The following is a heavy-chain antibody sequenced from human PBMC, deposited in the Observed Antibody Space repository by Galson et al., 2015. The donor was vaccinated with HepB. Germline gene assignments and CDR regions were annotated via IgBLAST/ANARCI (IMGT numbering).Heavy chain of an antibody. J-gene: IGHJ4*02. CDR3: ARWTHTSGWTLDS. Sequence: SLRLSCAASGFTFSSCWMSWVRQAPGKGLEWVANINQDGSKKNYVDSVKGRFTFSRDNAKNTLYLQMNSLGAEDTAVYYCARWTHTSGWTLDSWGQGTLVTVSS. CDR1: GFTFSSCW. V-gene: IGHV3-7*03. CDR2: INQDGSKK. D-gene: IGHD6-19*01.